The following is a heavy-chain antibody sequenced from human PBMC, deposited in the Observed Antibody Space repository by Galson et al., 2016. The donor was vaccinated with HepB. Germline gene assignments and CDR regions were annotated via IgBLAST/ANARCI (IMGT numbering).Heavy chain of an antibody. V-gene: IGHV1-69*10. J-gene: IGHJ3*02. CDR1: GYTFTRYD. D-gene: IGHD3-16*02. CDR2: FIPTLGIA. CDR3: ARDRSPLDLNFVWDHYRYHDALEI. Sequence: SVKVSCKASGYTFTRYDISTITWVRQAPGQGLEWVGRFIPTLGIAKYAQKFQDRVTITADAYMNTVYMEIMSLTVDDTDLYFCARDRSPLDLNFVWDHYRYHDALEIWGRGTPITVSS.